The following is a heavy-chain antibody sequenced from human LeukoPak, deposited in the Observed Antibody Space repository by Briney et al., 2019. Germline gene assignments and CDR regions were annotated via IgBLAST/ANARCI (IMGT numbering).Heavy chain of an antibody. CDR3: ARRVVVIFYFDY. J-gene: IGHJ4*02. CDR2: IYHSGIT. Sequence: PSETLSLTCAVSGGSISSGGYSWSWIRQPPGKGLEWIGYIYHSGITYYNPSLKSRVTMSLDRSKNQFSLKLTSVTAADTAVYYCARRVVVIFYFDYWGQGALVTVSS. V-gene: IGHV4-30-2*01. CDR1: GGSISSGGYS. D-gene: IGHD2/OR15-2a*01.